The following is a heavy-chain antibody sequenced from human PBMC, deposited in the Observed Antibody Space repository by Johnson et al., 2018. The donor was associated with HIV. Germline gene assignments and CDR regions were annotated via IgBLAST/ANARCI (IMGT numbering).Heavy chain of an antibody. CDR3: AKDGAMAFDI. CDR1: GFTFTNAW. V-gene: IGHV3-15*01. Sequence: VHLVESGGGLVKPGGSLRLSCAASGFTFTNAWMHWVRQAPGKGLEWVGRLKSRTDGATADYADSVKGRFTISRDNSKNTLYLQMNSLRAEDTAVYYCAKDGAMAFDIWGQGTLVTVSS. CDR2: LKSRTDGATA. J-gene: IGHJ3*02. D-gene: IGHD2-2*01.